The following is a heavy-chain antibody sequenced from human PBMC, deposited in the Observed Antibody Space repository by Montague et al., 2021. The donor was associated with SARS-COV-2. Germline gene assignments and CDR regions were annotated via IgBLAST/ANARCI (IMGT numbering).Heavy chain of an antibody. J-gene: IGHJ6*02. D-gene: IGHD3-10*01. CDR3: ARVGYYGSGTCLGMDV. CDR1: GGSSTGYY. V-gene: IGHV4-34*01. CDR2: INHSGST. Sequence: SETLSLTCAVSGGSSTGYYWSWIRQPPGKGLEWIGEINHSGSTNYNPSLKSRVTISVDTSKNQFSLKLSSVTAAGTAVYYCARVGYYGSGTCLGMDVWGQGTTVTVSS.